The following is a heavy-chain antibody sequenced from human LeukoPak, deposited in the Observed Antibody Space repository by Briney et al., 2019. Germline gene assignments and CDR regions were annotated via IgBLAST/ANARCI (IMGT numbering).Heavy chain of an antibody. J-gene: IGHJ5*02. CDR3: ARGPWGYPLLGWFDP. CDR1: GGSISGYY. V-gene: IGHV4-34*01. D-gene: IGHD3-16*01. Sequence: PSETLSLTCTVSGGSISGYYWSWIRQPPGKGLEWIGEINHSGSTNYNPSLKSRVTISVDTSKNQFSLKLSSVTAADTAVYYCARGPWGYPLLGWFDPWGQGTLVTVSS. CDR2: INHSGST.